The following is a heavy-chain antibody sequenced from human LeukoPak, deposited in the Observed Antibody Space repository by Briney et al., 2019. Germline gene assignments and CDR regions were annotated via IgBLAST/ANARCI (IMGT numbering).Heavy chain of an antibody. V-gene: IGHV4-34*01. CDR3: ASYIAARVYWYFDL. CDR1: GGSFSDYY. CDR2: INHSGSP. Sequence: SETLSLTCAVYGGSFSDYYWTWIRQPPGKGLEWIGEINHSGSPNNNPSLKSRVSISFDTSKNQFSLKLSSVTAADTAVYYCASYIAARVYWYFDLWGRGTLVTVSS. J-gene: IGHJ2*01. D-gene: IGHD6-6*01.